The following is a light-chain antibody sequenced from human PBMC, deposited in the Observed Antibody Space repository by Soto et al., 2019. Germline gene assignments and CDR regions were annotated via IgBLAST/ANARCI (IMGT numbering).Light chain of an antibody. Sequence: DIQMTQSPSTLSASVGARFPITCRARQSIITYLNWYQQKPGKAPNLLIYAASTLQSGVPSRFSGSGSGTDFTLTISSLQPEDVATYYCQRFNSDPPTFGQGTKVDI. J-gene: IGKJ1*01. CDR2: AAS. CDR3: QRFNSDPPT. V-gene: IGKV1-39*01. CDR1: QSIITY.